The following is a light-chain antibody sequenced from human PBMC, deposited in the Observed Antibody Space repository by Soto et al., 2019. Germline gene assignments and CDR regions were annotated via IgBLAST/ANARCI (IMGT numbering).Light chain of an antibody. Sequence: EIVLTQSPGTLSLSPGERATLSCRASQSVSSNYLAWYQQRPGQTPRLLIYGASSRVAGIPDRFSGSGSGTDFTLTISRLEPEDFAVYYCHHYNRSPICTFGPGTTVDSK. V-gene: IGKV3-20*01. J-gene: IGKJ3*01. CDR3: HHYNRSPICT. CDR2: GAS. CDR1: QSVSSNY.